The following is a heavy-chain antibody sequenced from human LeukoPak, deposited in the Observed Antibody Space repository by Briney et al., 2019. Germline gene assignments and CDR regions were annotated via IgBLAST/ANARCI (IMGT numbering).Heavy chain of an antibody. D-gene: IGHD2-21*02. J-gene: IGHJ4*02. CDR1: GFTFSSYA. CDR3: AKDPRAIVVVTAIDY. CDR2: ISGSGGST. V-gene: IGHV3-23*01. Sequence: GGSLRLSCAASGFTFSSYAMSWVRQAPGKGLEWGSAISGSGGSTYYADSVKGRFTISRDNSKNTLYLQMNSLRAEDTAVYYCAKDPRAIVVVTAIDYWGQGTLVTVSS.